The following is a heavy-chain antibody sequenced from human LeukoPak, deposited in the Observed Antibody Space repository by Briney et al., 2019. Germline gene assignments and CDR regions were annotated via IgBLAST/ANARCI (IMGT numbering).Heavy chain of an antibody. D-gene: IGHD2-2*01. CDR3: ASDYCSSTSCYPVDDY. V-gene: IGHV1-69*05. CDR1: GGTFISYA. CDR2: IIPIFGTA. Sequence: SVKVSCKASGGTFISYAISWVRPAPGQGLEWMGRIIPIFGTANCAQKFQGRVTITTDESTSTASMELSSLRSDDTAVYYCASDYCSSTSCYPVDDYWGQGTLVTVSS. J-gene: IGHJ4*02.